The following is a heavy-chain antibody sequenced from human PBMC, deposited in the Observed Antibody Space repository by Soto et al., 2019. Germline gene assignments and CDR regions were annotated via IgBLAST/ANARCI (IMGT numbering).Heavy chain of an antibody. D-gene: IGHD3-10*01. V-gene: IGHV3-33*01. Sequence: VQLVESGGGVAQPGRSLRLSCAASGFTFSSYGMNWVSQAPGKGLEWVAVIWYDGSNKYYADSVKGRFTISRDNSKNPVYLQMNSVRAEDTAVSYCARDFSGGMDVWGQGTTVTVSS. CDR3: ARDFSGGMDV. CDR1: GFTFSSYG. J-gene: IGHJ6*02. CDR2: IWYDGSNK.